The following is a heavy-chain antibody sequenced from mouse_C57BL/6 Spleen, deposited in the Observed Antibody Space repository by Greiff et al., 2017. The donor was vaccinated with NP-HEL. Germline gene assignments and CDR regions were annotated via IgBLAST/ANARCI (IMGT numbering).Heavy chain of an antibody. CDR2: TNPTNGRT. CDR3: ARIKKLVATYFDY. Sequence: QVQLQQPGAELVKAGASVKMSCKASGYTFTSYWMHWVKQRLGQGLEWFAETNPTNGRTYYNEKFKSKAKLTVEKSSSTAYMLLSGPTFEDSAVYYCARIKKLVATYFDYWGQGTTLTVSS. D-gene: IGHD1-1*01. J-gene: IGHJ2*01. V-gene: IGHV1S81*02. CDR1: GYTFTSYW.